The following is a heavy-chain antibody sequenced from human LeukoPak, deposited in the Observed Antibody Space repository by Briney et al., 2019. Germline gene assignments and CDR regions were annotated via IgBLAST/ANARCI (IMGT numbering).Heavy chain of an antibody. Sequence: SQTLSLTCAISGDSVSSNSAAWNWIRQSPSRGLEWLGKTYYGSKWYNDYAVSVKSRMAINPDTSKNQFSLQLNSVTPEDTAVYYCARARYSSAWYASRAYFFDYWGQGTLVTVSS. CDR1: GDSVSSNSAA. CDR2: TYYGSKWYN. J-gene: IGHJ4*02. V-gene: IGHV6-1*01. D-gene: IGHD6-19*01. CDR3: ARARYSSAWYASRAYFFDY.